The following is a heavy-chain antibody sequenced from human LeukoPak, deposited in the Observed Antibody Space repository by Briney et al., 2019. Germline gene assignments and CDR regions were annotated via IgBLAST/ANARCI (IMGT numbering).Heavy chain of an antibody. CDR1: GGSISTDDYY. D-gene: IGHD5-18*01. Sequence: SETLSLTCTISGGSISTDDYYWSWIRQPPGKGLEWIGFIYHSGSTYYNPSLKSRVTISVDTSKNQFSLKLSSVTAADTAVYYCARDEGYILWFDSWGQGTLVTVSS. CDR2: IYHSGST. V-gene: IGHV4-30-4*01. CDR3: ARDEGYILWFDS. J-gene: IGHJ5*01.